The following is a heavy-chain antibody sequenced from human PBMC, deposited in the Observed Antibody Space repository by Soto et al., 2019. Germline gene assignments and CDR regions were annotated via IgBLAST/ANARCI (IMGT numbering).Heavy chain of an antibody. V-gene: IGHV3-7*04. CDR3: AREIVVARGASYFDY. CDR1: GFTFSSNW. CDR2: IRQDGSEK. J-gene: IGHJ4*02. Sequence: EVQLVESGGNLVQPGGSLRLSCVGSGFTFSSNWMTWVRQAPGKGLEWVGNIRQDGSEKNYVDSVKGRFTISRDNAKNSLYLQMNGLRAEDTAVYYCAREIVVARGASYFDYWGPGTLVTVSS. D-gene: IGHD2-2*01.